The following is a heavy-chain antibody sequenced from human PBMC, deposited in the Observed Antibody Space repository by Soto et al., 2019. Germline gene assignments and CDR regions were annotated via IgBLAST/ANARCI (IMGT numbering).Heavy chain of an antibody. CDR3: AKVTPLRRYYGMDV. CDR1: GFTFSSYA. J-gene: IGHJ6*02. V-gene: IGHV3-23*01. Sequence: QAGGSLRLSCAASGFTFSSYAMIWVRQAPGNGLEWVSTISGSGGSTYYADSVRGRFTISRDNSKNTLFLQMNSLRAEDTALYYCAKVTPLRRYYGMDVWGQGTTVTSP. D-gene: IGHD2-15*01. CDR2: ISGSGGST.